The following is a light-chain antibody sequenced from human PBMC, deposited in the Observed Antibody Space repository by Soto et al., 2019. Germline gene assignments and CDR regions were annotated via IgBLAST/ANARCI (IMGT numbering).Light chain of an antibody. CDR1: QDISHY. CDR2: DAS. Sequence: DIQMTQSPSSLSASVGDRITITCQASQDISHYLNWYQQKPGKAPKLLIFDASNLKTGVPSRFRGSGSGTDFTFTISSLQPEDIATYYCQQYDTLPGTFGQGTKLEIK. V-gene: IGKV1-33*01. CDR3: QQYDTLPGT. J-gene: IGKJ2*01.